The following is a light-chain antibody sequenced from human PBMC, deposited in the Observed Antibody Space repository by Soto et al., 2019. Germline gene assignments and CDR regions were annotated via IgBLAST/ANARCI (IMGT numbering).Light chain of an antibody. Sequence: VLTQSPATLSLSPGERATLSCRASQSIDSYLAWYQQKPGQAPRLLISDASNRATGIPARFSGSGSGTDFTLTISSLEPDDFAVYYCQQRSIWRTFGGGTKVEIK. V-gene: IGKV3-11*01. CDR3: QQRSIWRT. CDR1: QSIDSY. CDR2: DAS. J-gene: IGKJ4*01.